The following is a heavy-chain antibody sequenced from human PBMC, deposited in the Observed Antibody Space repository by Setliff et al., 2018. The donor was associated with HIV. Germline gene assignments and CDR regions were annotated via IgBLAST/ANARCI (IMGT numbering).Heavy chain of an antibody. Sequence: SCKASGYTFTSYYIHWVRQAPGQGLEWMGVIHPSGGSTSYAQSFQDRVTMTRDTSTSTVYMELSSLRSEDTAVHYCARVRYCSGGSCYGGEYWFDPWGQGTLVTVSS. CDR2: IHPSGGST. D-gene: IGHD2-15*01. CDR3: ARVRYCSGGSCYGGEYWFDP. CDR1: GYTFTSYY. J-gene: IGHJ5*02. V-gene: IGHV1-46*01.